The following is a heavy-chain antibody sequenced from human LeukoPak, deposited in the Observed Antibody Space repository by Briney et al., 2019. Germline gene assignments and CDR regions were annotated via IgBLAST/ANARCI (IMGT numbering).Heavy chain of an antibody. D-gene: IGHD2-15*01. CDR3: ARGAVVVVAATRFIFDP. V-gene: IGHV1-2*02. Sequence: GASVKVSCKASGYTFTGYYMHWVRQAPGQGLEWMGWINPNSGGTNYAQKFQGRVTMTRDTPISTAYMELSRLRSDDTAVYYCARGAVVVVAATRFIFDPWGQGTLVTVSS. J-gene: IGHJ5*02. CDR2: INPNSGGT. CDR1: GYTFTGYY.